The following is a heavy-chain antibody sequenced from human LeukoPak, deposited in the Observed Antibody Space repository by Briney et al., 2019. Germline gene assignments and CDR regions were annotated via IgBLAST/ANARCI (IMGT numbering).Heavy chain of an antibody. Sequence: ASVKVSCKASGYTFTGYYMHWVRQAPGQGREGMGGIDPNSGGTNYAQKFPGRVTMTRATAISTAYMELSRLRSDDTAVYYCARAASIAARYYYYYGMDVWGQGTTVTVSS. CDR1: GYTFTGYY. CDR3: ARAASIAARYYYYYGMDV. D-gene: IGHD6-6*01. CDR2: IDPNSGGT. J-gene: IGHJ6*02. V-gene: IGHV1-2*02.